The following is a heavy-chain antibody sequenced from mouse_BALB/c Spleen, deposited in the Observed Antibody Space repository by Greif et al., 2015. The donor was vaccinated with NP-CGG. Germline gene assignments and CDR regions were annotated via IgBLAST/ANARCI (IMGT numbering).Heavy chain of an antibody. J-gene: IGHJ2*01. Sequence: EVQLQQSGAELVKPGASVKLSCTASGSNIKDTYMHWVKQRPEQGLEWIGRIDPANGNTKYDPKFQGKATITADTSSNSAYVQLSSLTSEDAAVYYCARDGIDTRSYFDYWGQGTTLTVSS. CDR1: GSNIKDTY. V-gene: IGHV14-3*02. CDR2: IDPANGNT. D-gene: IGHD2-1*01. CDR3: ARDGIDTRSYFDY.